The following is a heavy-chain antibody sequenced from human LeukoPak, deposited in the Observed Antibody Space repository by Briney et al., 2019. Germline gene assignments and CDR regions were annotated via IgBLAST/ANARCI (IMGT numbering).Heavy chain of an antibody. V-gene: IGHV3-73*01. CDR2: IRSKANSYAT. D-gene: IGHD3-10*01. J-gene: IGHJ4*02. CDR3: AEDRFGSLWFGELSAIDY. Sequence: GGSLRLSCAASGFTFSGSAMHWVRQASGKGLEWVGRIRSKANSYATAYAASVKGRFTISRDNSKNTLYLQMNSLRAEDTAVYYCAEDRFGSLWFGELSAIDYWGQGTLVTVSS. CDR1: GFTFSGSA.